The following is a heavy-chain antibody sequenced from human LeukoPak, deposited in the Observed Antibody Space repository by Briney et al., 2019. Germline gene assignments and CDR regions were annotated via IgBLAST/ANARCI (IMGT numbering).Heavy chain of an antibody. CDR1: GGSISSYY. D-gene: IGHD3-22*01. Sequence: SETLSLTCTVSGGSISSYYWSWIRQPPGKGLEWIGYIYYSGSTNYNPSLKSRVTISVDTSKNQFSLKLSSVPAADTAVYYCARRAQGYYDSSGYLNWFDPWGQGTLVTVSS. CDR3: ARRAQGYYDSSGYLNWFDP. J-gene: IGHJ5*02. CDR2: IYYSGST. V-gene: IGHV4-59*08.